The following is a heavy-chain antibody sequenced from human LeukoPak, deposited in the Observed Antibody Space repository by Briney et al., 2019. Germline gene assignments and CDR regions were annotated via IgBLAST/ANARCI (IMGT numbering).Heavy chain of an antibody. J-gene: IGHJ6*02. CDR3: AREDPQTTVPEGLDV. CDR2: IYVSGAT. Sequence: SETLSLTCTVSGGSISRYYWSWIRQPPGKGVGGIGYIYVSGATNYNPSLKSRVTISVDTSKKQFSLKLSSVTAADTAVYYCAREDPQTTVPEGLDVWSQEATVIVS. V-gene: IGHV4-59*01. D-gene: IGHD4-17*01. CDR1: GGSISRYY.